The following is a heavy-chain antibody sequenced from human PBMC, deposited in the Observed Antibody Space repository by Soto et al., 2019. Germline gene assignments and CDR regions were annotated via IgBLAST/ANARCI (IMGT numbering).Heavy chain of an antibody. CDR2: IYYSGST. J-gene: IGHJ5*02. D-gene: IGHD2-2*01. CDR1: GGSISSGGYY. V-gene: IGHV4-31*03. CDR3: ARALIVPAAWRGRWFDL. Sequence: SETLSLTCTVSGGSISSGGYYWSWIRQHPGKGLEWIGYIYYSGSTYYNPSLKSRVTISVDTSKNQFSLKLSSVTAADTAVYYCARALIVPAAWRGRWFDLWGQGTLVTVSS.